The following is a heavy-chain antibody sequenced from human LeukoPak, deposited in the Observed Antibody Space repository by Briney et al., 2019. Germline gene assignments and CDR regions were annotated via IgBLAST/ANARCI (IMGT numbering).Heavy chain of an antibody. CDR3: ARDLVAAAAPDY. D-gene: IGHD6-13*01. Sequence: GRSLRLSCAASGFTFSSYAMHWVRQAPGKGLEWVAVISYDGSNKYYADSVKGRFTISRDSSKNTLYLQMNSLRAEDTAVYYCARDLVAAAAPDYWGQGTLVTVSS. CDR2: ISYDGSNK. J-gene: IGHJ4*02. CDR1: GFTFSSYA. V-gene: IGHV3-30-3*01.